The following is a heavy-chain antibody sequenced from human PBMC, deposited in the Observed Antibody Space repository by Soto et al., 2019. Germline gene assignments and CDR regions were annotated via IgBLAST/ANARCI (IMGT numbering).Heavy chain of an antibody. CDR3: AXXXXXXIAAAHLVGGM. CDR1: GFTFSSYG. CDR2: ISYDGSNK. D-gene: IGHD6-13*01. Sequence: QVQLVESGGGVVQPGRSLRLSCAASGFTFSSYGMHWVRQAPGKGLEWVAVISYDGSNKYYADSVKGRFTISRDNSKNTLYLQMNSLRAEDTAVYYCAXXXXXXIAAAHLVGGM. J-gene: IGHJ6*01. V-gene: IGHV3-30*03.